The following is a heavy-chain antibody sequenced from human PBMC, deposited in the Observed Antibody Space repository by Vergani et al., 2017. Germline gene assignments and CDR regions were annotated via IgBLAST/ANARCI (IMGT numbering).Heavy chain of an antibody. D-gene: IGHD3-10*01. J-gene: IGHJ6*02. CDR2: VNQDGSEK. V-gene: IGHV3-7*01. Sequence: EGQLVESGGDWVQRGGSLRLSCAASGFISSSYWMSWVRQAPGKGLEWESNVNQDGSEKYYVDSVRGRFTISRDNAKNSIYLQMNSLRAEDTAVYFCVRVPLIRRGSGNYGINNYHGMDVWGQGTTVIVSS. CDR1: GFISSSYW. CDR3: VRVPLIRRGSGNYGINNYHGMDV.